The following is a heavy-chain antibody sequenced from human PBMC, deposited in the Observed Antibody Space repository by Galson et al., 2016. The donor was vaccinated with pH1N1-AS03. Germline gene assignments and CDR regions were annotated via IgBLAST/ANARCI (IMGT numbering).Heavy chain of an antibody. CDR2: IIALVGST. CDR3: TREEQWQVKSPLDYGMDV. Sequence: SVKVSCKAPGDTLSSYTVNWVRQAPGQGLEWMGGIIALVGSTSYAPKFHGRVAMTADDSKNTVFLQMNSLRVEDTAVYYCTREEQWQVKSPLDYGMDVWGRGTTVTVS. CDR1: GDTLSSYT. V-gene: IGHV1-69*13. D-gene: IGHD6-19*01. J-gene: IGHJ6*02.